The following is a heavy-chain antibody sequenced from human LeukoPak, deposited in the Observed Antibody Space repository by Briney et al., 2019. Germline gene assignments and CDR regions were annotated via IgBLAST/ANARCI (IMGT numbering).Heavy chain of an antibody. D-gene: IGHD6-6*01. J-gene: IGHJ6*03. CDR2: ISSGSSTI. CDR1: GFTFSSYA. Sequence: GGSLRLSCAASGFTFSSYAMNWVRQAPGKGLEWVSYISSGSSTIYYADSVKGRFSISRDNAKNSLYLQMNSLRAEDTAVYYCARCRSSSQDYYNYFMDVWGKGTTVTVSS. V-gene: IGHV3-48*04. CDR3: ARCRSSSQDYYNYFMDV.